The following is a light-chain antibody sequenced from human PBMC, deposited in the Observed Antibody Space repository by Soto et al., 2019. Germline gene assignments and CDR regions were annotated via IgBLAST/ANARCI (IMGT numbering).Light chain of an antibody. CDR1: QNVNGW. CDR3: QQYDTRCT. CDR2: KAS. V-gene: IGKV1-5*03. Sequence: IQMTQSPSTLSASVGDRVTITCRASQNVNGWLAWYQQKPGKAPNLLINKASTVESGVPSRFSGRGFGTEFTLTISSLQTDDFATYYCQQYDTRCTFGQGTKVDIK. J-gene: IGKJ1*01.